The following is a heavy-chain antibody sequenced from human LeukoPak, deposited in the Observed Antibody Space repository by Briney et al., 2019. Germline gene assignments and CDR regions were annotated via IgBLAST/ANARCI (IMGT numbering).Heavy chain of an antibody. Sequence: SETLSLTCTVSGGSVSSGNYYWTWIRQPAGKGLEWIGRIYTSGSTNYNPSLKSRVTISIDASKDQFSLRLSSVTAADTAVYYCARDEVQDDFWSGYYYYYMDVWGKGTTVTVSS. J-gene: IGHJ6*03. CDR2: IYTSGST. CDR1: GGSVSSGNYY. D-gene: IGHD3-3*01. CDR3: ARDEVQDDFWSGYYYYYMDV. V-gene: IGHV4-61*02.